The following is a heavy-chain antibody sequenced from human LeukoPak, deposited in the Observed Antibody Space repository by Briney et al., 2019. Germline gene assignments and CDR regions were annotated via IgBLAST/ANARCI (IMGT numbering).Heavy chain of an antibody. J-gene: IGHJ4*02. CDR1: GYTFTSYD. CDR3: ARKFLGSRGYYFDY. V-gene: IGHV1-8*01. Sequence: GASVKVSCKASGYTFTSYDINWVQQATGQGLEWMGWMNPNSGNTGYAQKFQGRVTMTRNTSISTAYMELSSLRSEDAAVYYCARKFLGSRGYYFDYWGQGTLVTVSS. CDR2: MNPNSGNT. D-gene: IGHD3-10*01.